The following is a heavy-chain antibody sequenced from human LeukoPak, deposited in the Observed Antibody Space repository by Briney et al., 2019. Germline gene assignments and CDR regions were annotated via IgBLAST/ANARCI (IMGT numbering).Heavy chain of an antibody. CDR1: GFTFSGYT. J-gene: IGHJ4*02. CDR3: GRLGDYGGYDRSPIDY. V-gene: IGHV3-21*01. CDR2: ISSSSSYI. Sequence: GGALRLSCAASGFTFSGYTMNWVRQAPGKGLEWVSSISSSSSYIYYADSVKGRFTISRDNAKKSLYLQMNSLRAEDTAVYYCGRLGDYGGYDRSPIDYWGQGTLVTVSS. D-gene: IGHD5-12*01.